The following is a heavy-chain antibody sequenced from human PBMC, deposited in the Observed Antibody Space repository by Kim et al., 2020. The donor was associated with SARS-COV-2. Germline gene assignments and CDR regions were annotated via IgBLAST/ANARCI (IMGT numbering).Heavy chain of an antibody. Sequence: SETLSLTCTVSGGSVSSGSYYWSWIRQPPGKGLEWIGYIYYSGSTNYNPSLKSRVTISVDTSKNQFSLKLSSVTAADTAVYYCARTNYYGSGSYYYDYWGQGTLVTVSS. CDR2: IYYSGST. J-gene: IGHJ4*02. CDR3: ARTNYYGSGSYYYDY. CDR1: GGSVSSGSYY. V-gene: IGHV4-61*01. D-gene: IGHD3-10*01.